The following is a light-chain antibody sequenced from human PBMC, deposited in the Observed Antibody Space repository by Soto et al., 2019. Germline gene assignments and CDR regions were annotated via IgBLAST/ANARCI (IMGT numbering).Light chain of an antibody. CDR3: QQYGSSPPLT. V-gene: IGKV3-20*01. CDR1: QSVSNNY. J-gene: IGKJ4*01. CDR2: GAS. Sequence: EIVLTQSPGALALSPGERATRSCRASQSVSNNYLAWYQQKPGQAPRLLIYGASSRATGIPDRFSGSGSGTDFTLTIRRLEPEDFAVYYCQQYGSSPPLTFGGGTTVDIK.